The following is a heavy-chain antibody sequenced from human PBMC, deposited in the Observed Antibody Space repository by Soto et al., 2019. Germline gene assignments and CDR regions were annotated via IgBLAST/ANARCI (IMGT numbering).Heavy chain of an antibody. V-gene: IGHV3-21*01. CDR3: ARDREQWLVRIV. CDR1: GFTFSSYS. CDR2: ISSSSSYI. J-gene: IGHJ6*02. Sequence: PGGSLRLSCAASGFTFSSYSMNWVRQAPGKGLEWVSSISSSSSYIYYADSVKGRFTNSRDNAKNSLYLQMNSLRAEDTAVYYCARDREQWLVRIVWGQGTTVTVSS. D-gene: IGHD6-19*01.